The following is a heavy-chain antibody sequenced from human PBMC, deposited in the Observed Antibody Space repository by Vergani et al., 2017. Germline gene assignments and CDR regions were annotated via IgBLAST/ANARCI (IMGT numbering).Heavy chain of an antibody. D-gene: IGHD3-22*01. CDR3: ARFDTYYYDSSGYIDAFDI. CDR2: IYYSGST. CDR1: GGSISSSSYY. J-gene: IGHJ3*02. Sequence: QLQLQESGPGLVKPSETLSLTCTVSGGSISSSSYYWGWIRQPPGKGLEWIGSIYYSGSTYYNPSLKSRVTISVDTSKNQFSLKLSSVTAADTAVYYCARFDTYYYDSSGYIDAFDIWGQGTMVTVPS. V-gene: IGHV4-39*01.